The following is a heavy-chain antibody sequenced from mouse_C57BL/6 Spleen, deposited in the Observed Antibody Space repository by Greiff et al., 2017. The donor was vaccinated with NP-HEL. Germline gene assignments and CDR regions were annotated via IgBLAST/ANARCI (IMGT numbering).Heavy chain of an antibody. V-gene: IGHV1-22*01. Sequence: EVKLQESGPELVKPGASVKMSCKASGYTFTDYNMHWVKQSHGKSLEWIGYINPNNGGTSYNQKFKGKATLTVNKSSSTAYMELRSLTSEDSAVYYCARSDCTCCYAMDYWGQGASVTVST. CDR1: GYTFTDYN. J-gene: IGHJ4*01. D-gene: IGHD2-4*01. CDR3: ARSDCTCCYAMDY. CDR2: INPNNGGT.